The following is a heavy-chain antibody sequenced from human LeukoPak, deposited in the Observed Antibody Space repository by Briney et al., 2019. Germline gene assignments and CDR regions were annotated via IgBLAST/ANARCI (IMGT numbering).Heavy chain of an antibody. V-gene: IGHV3-30*04. CDR1: GFSFSDYA. CDR2: ISYNGRNT. D-gene: IGHD2-15*01. J-gene: IGHJ4*02. Sequence: GGSLRLSCEASGFSFSDYAVHWVRQAPGKGLEWVAAISYNGRNTKYADSVKGRFTISRDNSKNTLSLQMSSLRAEDTAVYYCAREDVGYAIDYWGQGTLVTVSS. CDR3: AREDVGYAIDY.